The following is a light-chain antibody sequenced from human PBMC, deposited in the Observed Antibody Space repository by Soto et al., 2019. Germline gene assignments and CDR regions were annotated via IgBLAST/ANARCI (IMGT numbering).Light chain of an antibody. Sequence: EILMTQSPATLSVSPGESATLSCRASQSISSDLAWYQHKPGQGPRLLIYGASTRVTGIPARFSGSGSGTEFTLPISSLQADDFAVYYCQQYNGGWTFGQRTKVEI. CDR1: QSISSD. J-gene: IGKJ1*01. CDR3: QQYNGGWT. V-gene: IGKV3-15*01. CDR2: GAS.